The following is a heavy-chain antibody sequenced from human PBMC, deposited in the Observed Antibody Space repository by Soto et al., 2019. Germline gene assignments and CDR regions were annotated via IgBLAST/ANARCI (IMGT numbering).Heavy chain of an antibody. CDR1: GFTFSDYY. D-gene: IGHD6-19*01. CDR2: ISYDGSNK. Sequence: QVQLVESGGGLVKPGGSLRLSCAASGFTFSDYYMSWIRQAPGKGLEWVAVISYDGSNKYYADSVKGRFTISRDNSKNTLYLQMNSLRAEDTAVYYCARDLEQWLAKESYWGQGTLVTVSS. J-gene: IGHJ4*02. V-gene: IGHV3-30-3*01. CDR3: ARDLEQWLAKESY.